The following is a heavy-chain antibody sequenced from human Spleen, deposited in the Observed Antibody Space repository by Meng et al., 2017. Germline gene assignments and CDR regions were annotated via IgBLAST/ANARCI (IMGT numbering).Heavy chain of an antibody. Sequence: QLLESGRGLLQPGVSHRLSCAASGFTFRTYAMYWVRQAPGKGLEWVAVISYDGSNKYYPDSVKGRFTISRDNSKNALYLQMTSLRAEDTAVYYCSKDYTGSDDYWGQGTLVTVSS. CDR2: ISYDGSNK. CDR1: GFTFRTYA. D-gene: IGHD5-12*01. V-gene: IGHV3-30-3*01. J-gene: IGHJ4*02. CDR3: SKDYTGSDDY.